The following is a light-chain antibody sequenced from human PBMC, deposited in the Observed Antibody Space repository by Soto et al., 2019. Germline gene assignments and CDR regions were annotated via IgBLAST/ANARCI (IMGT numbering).Light chain of an antibody. CDR3: QQYGGSCLYT. CDR2: GTS. Sequence: EIVLTQSPATLSLSPGDRATLSCRASQSVDSTYLAWYQQRPGQAPRLLITGTSTRATGISDRFSGSGSGTDFTLTISGLEPEDFAVYYCQQYGGSCLYTFGQGTKLEIK. CDR1: QSVDSTY. J-gene: IGKJ2*01. V-gene: IGKV3-20*01.